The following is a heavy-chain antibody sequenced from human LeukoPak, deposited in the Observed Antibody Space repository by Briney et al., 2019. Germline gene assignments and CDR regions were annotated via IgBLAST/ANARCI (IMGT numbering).Heavy chain of an antibody. D-gene: IGHD3-22*01. Sequence: GGSLRLSCAASGFTFSSYAMTWVRQAPGKGLEWVSGISGSGGITYYAESVKGRFTISRDNSKNTLYLQMNSLRAEDTAVYYCAKDHQYYDSSGYGGLDYWGQGTLVTVSS. J-gene: IGHJ4*02. CDR3: AKDHQYYDSSGYGGLDY. V-gene: IGHV3-23*01. CDR2: ISGSGGIT. CDR1: GFTFSSYA.